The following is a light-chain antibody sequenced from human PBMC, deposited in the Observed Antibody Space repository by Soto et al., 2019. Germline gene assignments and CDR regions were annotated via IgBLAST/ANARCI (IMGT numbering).Light chain of an antibody. J-gene: IGLJ2*01. Sequence: QSVLTQPPSVSGAPGQGVSISCSGTSSNIGAGYDVHWYQHLPGTAPKLLIYSNNQRPSGVPDRFSGSKSGTSASLAISGLRSEDEADYYCAAWDDSLSGVVFGGGTKLTVL. V-gene: IGLV1-47*02. CDR1: SSNIGAGYD. CDR3: AAWDDSLSGVV. CDR2: SNN.